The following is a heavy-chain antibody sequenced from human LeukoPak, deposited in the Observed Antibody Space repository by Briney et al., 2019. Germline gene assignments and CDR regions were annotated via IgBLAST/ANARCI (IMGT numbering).Heavy chain of an antibody. D-gene: IGHD3-10*01. CDR1: GGSLNDYL. CDR2: VGHSGTT. J-gene: IGHJ3*02. V-gene: IGHV4-34*01. CDR3: ARELISSRAAFDT. Sequence: PSETLSLTCAVYGGSLNDYLWSWIRQPPGQGLEWIGEVGHSGTTNYNPSLKSRVTISVDTSKNQFSLKLTSVTAADTAVYYCARELISSRAAFDTWGQGTVVIVSS.